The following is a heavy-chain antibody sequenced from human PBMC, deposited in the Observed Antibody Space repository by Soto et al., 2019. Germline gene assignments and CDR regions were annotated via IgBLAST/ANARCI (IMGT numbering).Heavy chain of an antibody. D-gene: IGHD2-15*01. J-gene: IGHJ3*02. CDR2: MNPNSGNT. Sequence: QVQLVQSGAEVKKPGASVKVSCKASGYTFTSYDINWVRQATGQGLEWMGWMNPNSGNTGYAQKCQGRVTMTRNTSISTAYMELSSLRSEDTAVYYCARRCSGGSCYGLGVAFDIWGQGTMVTVSS. V-gene: IGHV1-8*01. CDR3: ARRCSGGSCYGLGVAFDI. CDR1: GYTFTSYD.